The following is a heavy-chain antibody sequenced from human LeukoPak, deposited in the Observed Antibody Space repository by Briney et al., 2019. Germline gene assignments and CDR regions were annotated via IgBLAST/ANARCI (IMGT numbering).Heavy chain of an antibody. CDR2: ISIGNTYI. J-gene: IGHJ4*02. V-gene: IGHV3-21*03. Sequence: GGSLRLSCAASGFTFSRYSMNWVRQAPGKGLEWVSSISIGNTYIYYADSVKGRFTISRDNAKNSLYLQLNSLRAEDTAVYYCATAGPGILTGLYGTYFDYWGQGTLVTVSS. D-gene: IGHD3-9*01. CDR1: GFTFSRYS. CDR3: ATAGPGILTGLYGTYFDY.